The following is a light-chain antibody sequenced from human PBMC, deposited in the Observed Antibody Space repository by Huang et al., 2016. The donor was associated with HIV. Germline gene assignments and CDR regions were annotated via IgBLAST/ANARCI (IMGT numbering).Light chain of an antibody. Sequence: DIQMTQSPSSLSASVGDRVTITCQASQDISNYLNWYQQKPGKAPKLLIYDASNLETCVSLRFSGSGSGTDFTFTISSLQPEDIATYYCQHYDNLRTFGQGTKVETK. CDR2: DAS. CDR3: QHYDNLRT. J-gene: IGKJ1*01. CDR1: QDISNY. V-gene: IGKV1-33*01.